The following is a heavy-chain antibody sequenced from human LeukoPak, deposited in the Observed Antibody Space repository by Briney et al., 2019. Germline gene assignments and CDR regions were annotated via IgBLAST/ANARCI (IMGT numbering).Heavy chain of an antibody. J-gene: IGHJ6*03. Sequence: PSETLSLTCAVSGSSISGGYYWGWIRQPPGKGLEWIGSIYHSGSTYYNPSLKSRVTILVDTSKNQFSLKLSSVTAADTAVYYCARTQLAYYYYYMDVWGKGTSVTVSS. V-gene: IGHV4-38-2*01. CDR2: IYHSGST. CDR3: ARTQLAYYYYYMDV. D-gene: IGHD5-18*01. CDR1: GSSISGGYY.